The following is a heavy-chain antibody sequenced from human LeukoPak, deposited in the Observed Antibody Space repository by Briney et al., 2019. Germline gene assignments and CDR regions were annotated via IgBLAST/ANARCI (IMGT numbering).Heavy chain of an antibody. D-gene: IGHD3-16*01. CDR1: GFAFSAYW. CDR3: VRDLILVWTPGDDFDF. CDR2: INEDATTI. J-gene: IGHJ4*02. V-gene: IGHV3-74*01. Sequence: GGSLRLSCAASGFAFSAYWMHWVRHAPGKGLEWVSRINEDATTITYADSVKGRFIISRDNSKKSLYLRMNNLRAGDTAVYYCVRDLILVWTPGDDFDFWGQGTLVIVSS.